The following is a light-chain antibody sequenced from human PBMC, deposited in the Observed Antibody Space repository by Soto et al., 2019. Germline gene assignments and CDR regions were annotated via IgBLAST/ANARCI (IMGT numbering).Light chain of an antibody. Sequence: QSALTQPASVSGSPGQSITISCTGSSSDVGYYIFVSWYQQHPGKAPKLMIYDVNNRPSGVSNRFSGSKSGNTASLTISGLQAEDEADYYCCSYTSSSTLAFGGGTKLTVL. CDR2: DVN. CDR3: CSYTSSSTLA. J-gene: IGLJ2*01. CDR1: SSDVGYYIF. V-gene: IGLV2-14*01.